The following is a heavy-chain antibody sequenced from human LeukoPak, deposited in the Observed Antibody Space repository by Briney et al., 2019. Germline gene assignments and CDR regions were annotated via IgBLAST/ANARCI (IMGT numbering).Heavy chain of an antibody. Sequence: SSETLSLTCTVSGGSISSSSYYWGWIRQPPGKGLEWIGSIYYSGYTYYKPSLKSRVTISVDTSKNQFSLKLSSVTAADTAVYYCARGLFGVDPTIPFDAFDIWGQGTMVTVSS. CDR1: GGSISSSSYY. V-gene: IGHV4-39*01. J-gene: IGHJ3*02. CDR3: ARGLFGVDPTIPFDAFDI. D-gene: IGHD3-3*01. CDR2: IYYSGYT.